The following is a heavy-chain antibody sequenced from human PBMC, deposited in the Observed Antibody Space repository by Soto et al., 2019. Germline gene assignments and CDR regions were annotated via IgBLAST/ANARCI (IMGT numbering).Heavy chain of an antibody. CDR3: ARDRGIGVADYFDY. Sequence: SETLSLTCTVSGGSFSSYYWTWIRQTAGKGLEWIGRINTSGSANYNPSLKSRITLSVDTSKKEFSLKLTSVTAEDTAVYFCARDRGIGVADYFDYWGQGTMVTVYS. CDR1: GGSFSSYY. D-gene: IGHD6-19*01. J-gene: IGHJ4*02. CDR2: INTSGSA. V-gene: IGHV4-4*07.